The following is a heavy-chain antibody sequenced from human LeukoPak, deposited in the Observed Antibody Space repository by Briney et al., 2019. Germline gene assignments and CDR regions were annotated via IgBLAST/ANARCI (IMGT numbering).Heavy chain of an antibody. V-gene: IGHV4-39*01. CDR1: GGSLSSSSYY. CDR2: IYYSGST. J-gene: IGHJ4*02. D-gene: IGHD3-22*01. Sequence: SETLSLTCIVSGGSLSSSSYYWGWIRQPPGKWLEWIGCIYYSGSTYYNPSLKSRVTISVDTSKKPFSLKLSSVTAEDTAVYYCARHLDYYDSSGYYYVRYCDAWGQGTLVTVSS. CDR3: ARHLDYYDSSGYYYVRYCDA.